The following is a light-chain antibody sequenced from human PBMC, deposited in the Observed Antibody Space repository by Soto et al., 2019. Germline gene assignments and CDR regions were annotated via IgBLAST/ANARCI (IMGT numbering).Light chain of an antibody. CDR3: QQSYRTPT. Sequence: IQLTQSPSSLSASVVDLVTISCRASQGIGNDLAWYQQKPGKAPKLLIYGASTLQSGVPSRFSGSGSGTDYTLTISSLQPEDFATYYCQQSYRTPTFGQGTRREIK. CDR1: QGIGND. J-gene: IGKJ5*01. CDR2: GAS. V-gene: IGKV1-39*01.